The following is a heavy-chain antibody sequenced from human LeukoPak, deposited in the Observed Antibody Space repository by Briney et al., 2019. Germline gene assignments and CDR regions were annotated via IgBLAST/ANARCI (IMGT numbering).Heavy chain of an antibody. D-gene: IGHD4-17*01. CDR3: ARQPDYGDLYWYFDL. V-gene: IGHV4-39*01. Sequence: SETLSLTCTVSGGSISSSSYYWGWIRQPPGKGLEWIGSIYYSGSTYYNPSLKSRVTISVDTSKNQFSLKLSSVTAADTAVYYCARQPDYGDLYWYFDLWGRGTLVTVSS. J-gene: IGHJ2*01. CDR2: IYYSGST. CDR1: GGSISSSSYY.